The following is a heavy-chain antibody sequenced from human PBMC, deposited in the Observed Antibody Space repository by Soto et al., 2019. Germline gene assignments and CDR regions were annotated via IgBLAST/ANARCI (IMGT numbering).Heavy chain of an antibody. V-gene: IGHV3-30*18. CDR3: AKGAYAVVAASYFDY. CDR1: GFTFSSYG. CDR2: ISYDGSNK. Sequence: QVQLVESGGGVLQPGRSLRLSCAASGFTFSSYGIHWVRQAPGKGLERVAVISYDGSNKYYADSVKGRFTISRDNSKNTLYLQMNSLRAEDTAVYYCAKGAYAVVAASYFDYWGQGTLVTVSS. D-gene: IGHD2-15*01. J-gene: IGHJ4*02.